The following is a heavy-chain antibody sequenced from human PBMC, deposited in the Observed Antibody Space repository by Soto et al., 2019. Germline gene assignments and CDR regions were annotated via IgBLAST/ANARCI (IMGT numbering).Heavy chain of an antibody. V-gene: IGHV4-4*07. Sequence: SETLSLTCSVSGGSINSYWWSWIRQPAGKGLEWIGRVYSSGTTDYNPSLNSRATMSVETSKNQFSLRLSSVTAADTAVYYCARDIGSYAYGEGYWGQGIQVTVSS. CDR1: GGSINSYW. CDR3: ARDIGSYAYGEGY. CDR2: VYSSGTT. D-gene: IGHD3-10*01. J-gene: IGHJ4*02.